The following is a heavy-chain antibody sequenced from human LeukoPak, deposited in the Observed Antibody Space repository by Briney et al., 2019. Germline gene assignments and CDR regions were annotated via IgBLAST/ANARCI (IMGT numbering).Heavy chain of an antibody. CDR1: GYSFTSYW. V-gene: IGHV5-10-1*01. J-gene: IGHJ4*02. Sequence: GESLKISCKGSGYSFTSYWISWVRQMPGKGLEWMGRIDRSDSYTNYSPSFQGHVTISADKSISTAYLQWSSLKASDTAMYYCARPSSGWYVLDYWGQGTLVTVSS. CDR2: IDRSDSYT. CDR3: ARPSSGWYVLDY. D-gene: IGHD6-19*01.